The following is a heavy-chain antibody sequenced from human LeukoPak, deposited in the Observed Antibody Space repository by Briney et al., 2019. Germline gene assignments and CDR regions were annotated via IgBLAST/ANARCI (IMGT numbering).Heavy chain of an antibody. CDR1: VYSFTKYY. D-gene: IGHD6-13*01. Sequence: SVKVTCKTSVYSFTKYYLHWVRQPPGQGLEWMGWIYPTSGGTEYAQKFQGRVTMTRDTSISTAYMELSRLRSDDTAMYYCARDRGSSWYVDYWGQGTLVTVSS. CDR3: ARDRGSSWYVDY. CDR2: IYPTSGGT. V-gene: IGHV1-2*02. J-gene: IGHJ4*02.